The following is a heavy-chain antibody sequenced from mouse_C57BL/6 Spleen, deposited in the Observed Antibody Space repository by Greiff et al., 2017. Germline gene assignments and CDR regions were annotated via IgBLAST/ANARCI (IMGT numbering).Heavy chain of an antibody. CDR3: ASLELPYAMDY. CDR2: INPSSGYT. CDR1: GYTFTSYT. D-gene: IGHD1-3*01. J-gene: IGHJ4*01. V-gene: IGHV1-4*01. Sequence: VQLLQSGAELARPGASVKMSCKASGYTFTSYTMHWVKQRPGPGLEWIGYINPSSGYTKYNQKFKDKATLTADKSSSTDYMQLSSLTSEDSAVXYCASLELPYAMDYWGQGTSVTVSS.